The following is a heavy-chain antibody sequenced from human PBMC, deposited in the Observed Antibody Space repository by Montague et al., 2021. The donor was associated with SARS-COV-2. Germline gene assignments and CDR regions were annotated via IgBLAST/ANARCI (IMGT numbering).Heavy chain of an antibody. J-gene: IGHJ5*02. D-gene: IGHD5-18*01. CDR2: IHTSGXT. CDR1: GGSISYGSYF. CDR3: ARVRIQIWSGRWFDP. Sequence: TLSLTCTVSGGSISYGSYFWTWIRQPAGKGLEWIGRIHTSGXTXYXXXXKXRVAISIDTSKDQFSLELSSVTAADTAVYYCARVRIQIWSGRWFDPWGQGTLVTVSS. V-gene: IGHV4-61*02.